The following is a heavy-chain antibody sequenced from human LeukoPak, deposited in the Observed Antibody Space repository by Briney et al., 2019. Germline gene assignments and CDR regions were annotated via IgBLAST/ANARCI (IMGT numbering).Heavy chain of an antibody. CDR3: ARGHYDVLASSYKWTPDY. J-gene: IGHJ4*02. CDR1: GFTFNTFN. V-gene: IGHV3-21*01. D-gene: IGHD3-9*01. CDR2: INSGGDYK. Sequence: GGSLRLSCAASGFTFNTFNMNWFRQAPGKELEWVSSINSGGDYKYYADSVKGRFTTSRDNTKNSLSLQLNSLRVEDTAIYYCARGHYDVLASSYKWTPDYWGQGTLVTVSS.